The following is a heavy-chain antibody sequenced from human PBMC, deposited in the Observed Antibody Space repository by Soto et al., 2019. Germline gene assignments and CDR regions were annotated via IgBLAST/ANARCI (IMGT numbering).Heavy chain of an antibody. CDR3: ARDKITGLFDY. J-gene: IGHJ4*02. CDR2: INHSGST. D-gene: IGHD2-8*02. V-gene: IGHV4-34*01. CDR1: GGSFSGYY. Sequence: SETLSLTCAVYGGSFSGYYWTWIRQPPGTGLEWIGEINHSGSTNYNPSLKSRVTISVDTSKNQFSLKLTSVSAADTAVYYGARDKITGLFDYWGQGTLVTVSS.